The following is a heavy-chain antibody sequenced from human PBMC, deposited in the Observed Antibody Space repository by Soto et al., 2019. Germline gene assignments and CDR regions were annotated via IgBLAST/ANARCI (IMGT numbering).Heavy chain of an antibody. D-gene: IGHD3-16*01. CDR2: IYYSGST. CDR1: DGTIRSGDYY. V-gene: IGHV4-30-4*01. J-gene: IGHJ4*02. CDR3: ARLKSLGVYFDY. Sequence: PSETLSLTSTVSDGTIRSGDYYWSWIRQPPGKGLEWIGYIYYSGSTYYNPSLKSRVTISVDTSKNQFSLKLSSVTAADTAVYYCARLKSLGVYFDYWGQGTLVTVSS.